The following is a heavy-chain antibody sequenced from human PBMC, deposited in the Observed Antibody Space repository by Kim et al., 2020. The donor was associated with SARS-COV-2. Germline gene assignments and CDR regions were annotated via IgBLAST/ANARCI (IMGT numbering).Heavy chain of an antibody. D-gene: IGHD6-19*01. Sequence: LKSRVTISVDTSKNQFSLKLSSVTAADTAVYYCARRPALGYSSGWYFDYWGQGTLVTVSS. CDR3: ARRPALGYSSGWYFDY. J-gene: IGHJ4*02. V-gene: IGHV4-59*08.